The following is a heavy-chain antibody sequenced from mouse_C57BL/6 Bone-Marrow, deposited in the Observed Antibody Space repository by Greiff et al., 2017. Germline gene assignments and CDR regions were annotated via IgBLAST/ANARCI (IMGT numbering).Heavy chain of an antibody. V-gene: IGHV14-3*01. D-gene: IGHD1-1*01. CDR3: ARRYYGSSYGFAY. CDR1: GFNIKNTY. CDR2: IDPANGNT. J-gene: IGHJ3*01. Sequence: EVQLQQSVAELVRPGASVKLSCTASGFNIKNTYMHWVKQRPEQGLEWIGRIDPANGNTKYAPKFQGKATITAYTSSNTAYLQLISLTSEDTAIYYCARRYYGSSYGFAYWGQGTLVTVSA.